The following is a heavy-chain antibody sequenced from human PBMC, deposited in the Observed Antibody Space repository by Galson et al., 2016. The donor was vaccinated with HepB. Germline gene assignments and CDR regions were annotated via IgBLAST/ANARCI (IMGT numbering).Heavy chain of an antibody. CDR3: ARDRAYSQDS. CDR2: ISDSGGDT. Sequence: SLRLSCAASGFTFSSYAMGWVRMAPGKGLEWVSSISDSGGDTKYADSVKGRFTISRDNSKNTLHLQMHSLRAEDTAVYYCARDRAYSQDSWGQGTLVTVAS. D-gene: IGHD4-11*01. V-gene: IGHV3-23*01. CDR1: GFTFSSYA. J-gene: IGHJ4*02.